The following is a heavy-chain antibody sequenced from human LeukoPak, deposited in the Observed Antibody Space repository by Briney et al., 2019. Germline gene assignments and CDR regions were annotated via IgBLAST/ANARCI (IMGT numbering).Heavy chain of an antibody. CDR2: IYYSGST. Sequence: SETLSLTCTVSGGSISSYYWSWIRQPPGKGLEWIGSIYYSGSTYYNPSLKSRVTISVDTSKNQFSLKLSSVTAADTAVYYCARCTTNSYGFDYWGQGTLVTVSS. CDR1: GGSISSYY. J-gene: IGHJ4*02. D-gene: IGHD5-18*01. V-gene: IGHV4-39*07. CDR3: ARCTTNSYGFDY.